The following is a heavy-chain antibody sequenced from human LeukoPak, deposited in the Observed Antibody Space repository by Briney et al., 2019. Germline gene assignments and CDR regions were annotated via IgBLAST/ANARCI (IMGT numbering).Heavy chain of an antibody. CDR3: AIRYSYGPSLDY. D-gene: IGHD5-18*01. Sequence: PGGSLRLSCAASGFTFSSYSMNWVRQAPGKGLEWVSSISSSSSYIYYADSVKGRFTISRDNAKNSLYLQMNSLRAEDTAVYYCAIRYSYGPSLDYWGQGTLVTVSS. V-gene: IGHV3-21*01. J-gene: IGHJ4*02. CDR2: ISSSSSYI. CDR1: GFTFSSYS.